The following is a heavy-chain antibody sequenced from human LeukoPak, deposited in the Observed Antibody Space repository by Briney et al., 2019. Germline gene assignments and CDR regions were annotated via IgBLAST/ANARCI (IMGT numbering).Heavy chain of an antibody. Sequence: SETLSLTCVVSGGSFSGYYWSWIRQPPGKGLEWIGEINHGGRTNYSPSLKSRVTISVATSKTQFSLNLSSVTAADTAVYYCARGLELGYCSGASCYIWFDPWGQGTLVTVSS. J-gene: IGHJ5*02. CDR2: INHGGRT. V-gene: IGHV4-34*01. CDR3: ARGLELGYCSGASCYIWFDP. D-gene: IGHD2-2*02. CDR1: GGSFSGYY.